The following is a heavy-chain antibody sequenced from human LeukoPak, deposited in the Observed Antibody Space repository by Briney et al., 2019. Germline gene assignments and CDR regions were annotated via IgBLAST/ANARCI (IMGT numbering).Heavy chain of an antibody. CDR1: GFRFSSYA. D-gene: IGHD1-7*01. V-gene: IGHV3-23*01. Sequence: GGSLRLSCAASGFRFSSYAMSWARQAPGKGLEWVSAISGSGVSTYYADSVKGRFTVSRDNSKNTLYLQMSSLRAEDTAVYYCAKDERNWNYNLASQTYDWGQGTLVTVSS. J-gene: IGHJ4*02. CDR2: ISGSGVST. CDR3: AKDERNWNYNLASQTYD.